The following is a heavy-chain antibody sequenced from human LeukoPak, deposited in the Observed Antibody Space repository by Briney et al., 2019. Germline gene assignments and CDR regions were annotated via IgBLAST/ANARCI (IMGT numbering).Heavy chain of an antibody. CDR1: GYTFTGYY. V-gene: IGHV1-2*02. CDR2: INPKSGGT. J-gene: IGHJ4*02. CDR3: AREWVVLAAAIFY. D-gene: IGHD2-15*01. Sequence: AASVKVSCKASGYTFTGYYMHWVRQAPGQGLEWMGWINPKSGGTNYAQKFQGRVTMTRDTSISTAYMELTSLRSDDTAVYYCAREWVVLAAAIFYWGQGTLVTVSS.